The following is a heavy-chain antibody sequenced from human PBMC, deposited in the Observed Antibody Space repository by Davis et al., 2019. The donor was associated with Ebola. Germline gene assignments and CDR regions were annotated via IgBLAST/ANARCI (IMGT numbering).Heavy chain of an antibody. CDR3: ARVRYSSGWMRPSYGMDV. CDR1: GYTFTGYY. J-gene: IGHJ6*04. V-gene: IGHV1-2*06. D-gene: IGHD6-19*01. CDR2: INPNSGGT. Sequence: ASVKVSCKASGYTFTGYYMHWVRQAPGQGLEWMGRINPNSGGTNYAQKLQGRVTMTTDTSTSTAYMELRSLRSDDTAVYYCARVRYSSGWMRPSYGMDVWGKGTTVTVSS.